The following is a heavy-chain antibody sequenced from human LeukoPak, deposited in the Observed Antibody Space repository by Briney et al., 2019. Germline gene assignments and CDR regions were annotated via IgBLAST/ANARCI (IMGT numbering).Heavy chain of an antibody. Sequence: ESLKISCKGSGYSFTSYWIGWVRQKPGKGLEWMGIIYPGDSDTRYSPSFQGQVTISADKSISTAYLQWSSLKASDTAMYYCARLNGSGSPRFYYYYGMDVWGQGTTVTVSS. V-gene: IGHV5-51*01. J-gene: IGHJ6*02. CDR3: ARLNGSGSPRFYYYYGMDV. CDR2: IYPGDSDT. CDR1: GYSFTSYW. D-gene: IGHD3-10*01.